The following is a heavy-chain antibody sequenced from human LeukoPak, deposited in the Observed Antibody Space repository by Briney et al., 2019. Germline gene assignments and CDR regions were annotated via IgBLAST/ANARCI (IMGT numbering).Heavy chain of an antibody. J-gene: IGHJ4*02. CDR3: AKYSSSSPVRGANFDY. CDR1: GFTFSSYA. V-gene: IGHV3-30-3*01. D-gene: IGHD6-6*01. CDR2: ISYDGSNK. Sequence: GGSLRLSCAASGFTFSSYAMHWVRQAPGKGLEWVAVISYDGSNKYYADSVKGRFTFSRDNSKNTLYLQMNSLRAEDTAVYYCAKYSSSSPVRGANFDYWGQGTLVTVSS.